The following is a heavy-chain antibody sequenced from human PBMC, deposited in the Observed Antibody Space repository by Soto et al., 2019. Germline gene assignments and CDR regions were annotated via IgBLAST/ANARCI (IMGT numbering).Heavy chain of an antibody. J-gene: IGHJ4*02. D-gene: IGHD6-19*01. V-gene: IGHV4-39*01. CDR2: VDYTGTT. CDR3: ARHVKWLLYDFDY. CDR1: GGSLSDNRYY. Sequence: SETLSLTCTVSGGSLSDNRYYWGWIRQPPGRGLEYIGSVDYTGTTNYNPSLKSRVAIYVDSAKNRFSLRLNSVTAAETAVYYCARHVKWLLYDFDYWGQGNLVTVSS.